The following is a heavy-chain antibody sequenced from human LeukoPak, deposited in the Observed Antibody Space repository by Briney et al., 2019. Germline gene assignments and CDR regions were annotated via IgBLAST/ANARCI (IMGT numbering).Heavy chain of an antibody. CDR3: ARGTGQRYAFDI. V-gene: IGHV1-2*02. CDR2: INPNSGGT. CDR1: GYTFTSYY. J-gene: IGHJ3*02. Sequence: ASVKVSCKASGYTFTSYYMHWVRQAPGQGLEWMGWINPNSGGTNYAQTFQGRVTMTRDTSTSTVYMELSSLRSEDTAVYYCARGTGQRYAFDIWGQGTMVTVSS.